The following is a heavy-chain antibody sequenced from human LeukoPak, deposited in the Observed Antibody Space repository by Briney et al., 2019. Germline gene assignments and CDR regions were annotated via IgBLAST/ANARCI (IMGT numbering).Heavy chain of an antibody. CDR1: GFTFNDYY. D-gene: IGHD3-22*01. J-gene: IGHJ4*02. Sequence: GGSLRLSCEASGFTFNDYYMSWIRQAPRKGVEWVSFITSSGTTKYYADSVRGRFTISRDNAKNSLYLYMNSLRDDDTAVYYCTIQMTMIVVVPYFDYWGQGALVTVSA. CDR2: ITSSGTTK. CDR3: TIQMTMIVVVPYFDY. V-gene: IGHV3-11*04.